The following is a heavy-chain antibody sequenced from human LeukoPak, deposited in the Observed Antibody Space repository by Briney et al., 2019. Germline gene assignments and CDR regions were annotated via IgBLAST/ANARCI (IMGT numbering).Heavy chain of an antibody. J-gene: IGHJ5*02. D-gene: IGHD6-19*01. CDR1: GYTFTSYG. Sequence: ASVKVSYKASGYTFTSYGISWVRQAPGQGLEWMGWISAYNGNTNYAQKLQGRVTMTTDTSTSTAYMELRSLRSDDTAVYYCAREGIAVAGTYIDWFDPWGQGTLVTVSS. V-gene: IGHV1-18*01. CDR3: AREGIAVAGTYIDWFDP. CDR2: ISAYNGNT.